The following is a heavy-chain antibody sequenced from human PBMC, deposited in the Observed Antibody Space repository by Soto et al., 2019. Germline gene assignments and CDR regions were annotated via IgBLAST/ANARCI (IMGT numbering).Heavy chain of an antibody. CDR2: IIPIFGTA. V-gene: IGHV1-69*13. D-gene: IGHD6-6*01. CDR1: GGTFSSYA. J-gene: IGHJ4*02. CDR3: AQSAALVMSCFDY. Sequence: GASVKVSCKASGGTFSSYAISWVRQAPGQGLEWMGGIIPIFGTANYAQKFQGRVTITADESTSTAYMELSSLRSEDTAVYYCAQSAALVMSCFDYWGQGTLVTVSS.